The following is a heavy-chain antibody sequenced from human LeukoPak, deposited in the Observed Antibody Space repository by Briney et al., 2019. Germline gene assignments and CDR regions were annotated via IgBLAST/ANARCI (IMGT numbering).Heavy chain of an antibody. CDR1: GGTFSNFA. CDR3: AGDQGIAAAGVFDS. CDR2: IMPILDIV. Sequence: SVKVSCKASGGTFSNFAISWVRQAPGQGLEWMGRIMPILDIVNLAQMFQGRVTITADKSTTTAYMELNSLRSDDTAVYYCAGDQGIAAAGVFDSWGQGTLVTVSS. J-gene: IGHJ4*02. D-gene: IGHD6-13*01. V-gene: IGHV1-69*04.